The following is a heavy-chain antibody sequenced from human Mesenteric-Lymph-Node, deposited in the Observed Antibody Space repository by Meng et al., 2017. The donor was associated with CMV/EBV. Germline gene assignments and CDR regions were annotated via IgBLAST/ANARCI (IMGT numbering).Heavy chain of an antibody. J-gene: IGHJ4*02. D-gene: IGHD6-6*01. CDR1: FTFRSYA. CDR2: VSFDGSNK. CDR3: ARDVRIAATTRGGVFDY. Sequence: FTFRSYAMHLVRQAPGKGLGWVAVVSFDGSNKYYADSVKGRFTSSRDNSKNTLYLQMNSLRAEDTAVYYCARDVRIAATTRGGVFDYWGQGTLVTVSS. V-gene: IGHV3-30*01.